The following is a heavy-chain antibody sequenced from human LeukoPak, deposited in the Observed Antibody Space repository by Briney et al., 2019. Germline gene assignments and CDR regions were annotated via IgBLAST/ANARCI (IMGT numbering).Heavy chain of an antibody. J-gene: IGHJ5*02. CDR1: GFTLSSYS. V-gene: IGHV3-21*01. D-gene: IGHD3-3*01. Sequence: GGSLRLSCAASGFTLSSYSMNWVRQAPGKGLEWVSSISSSSSYIYYADSVKGRFTISRDNAKNSLYLQMNSLRAEDTAVYYCASEPYDFWSGYYRSWGQGTLVTVSS. CDR3: ASEPYDFWSGYYRS. CDR2: ISSSSSYI.